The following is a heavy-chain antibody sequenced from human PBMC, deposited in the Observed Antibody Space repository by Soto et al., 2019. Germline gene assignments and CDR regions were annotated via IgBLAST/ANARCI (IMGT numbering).Heavy chain of an antibody. CDR1: GYTFTTYG. Sequence: QVQLVQSGAEVRKPGASVKVSCKASGYTFTTYGISWVRQAPGQGLDWMGWISGYNGHTKYAQKFQGRVTMTTDTSTCTVYMDLRSLRSDDRAVYYCAREGQMPYYYYGLDVWAQGPTVTASS. D-gene: IGHD2-2*01. CDR2: ISGYNGHT. CDR3: AREGQMPYYYYGLDV. V-gene: IGHV1-18*01. J-gene: IGHJ6*02.